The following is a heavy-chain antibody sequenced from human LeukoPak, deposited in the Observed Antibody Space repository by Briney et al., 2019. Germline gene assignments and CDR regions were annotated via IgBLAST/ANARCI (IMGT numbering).Heavy chain of an antibody. J-gene: IGHJ6*03. CDR2: INHSGST. CDR3: ARLGVVPAAMTFSYYYYMDV. Sequence: SETLSLTCAVYGGPFSDYYWSWIRQPPGKGLEWIGEINHSGSTNYDPSLQSRVTISVDTSKNQFSLKLNSVTAADTAVYYCARLGVVPAAMTFSYYYYMDVWGKGTTVTVSS. D-gene: IGHD2-2*01. V-gene: IGHV4-34*01. CDR1: GGPFSDYY.